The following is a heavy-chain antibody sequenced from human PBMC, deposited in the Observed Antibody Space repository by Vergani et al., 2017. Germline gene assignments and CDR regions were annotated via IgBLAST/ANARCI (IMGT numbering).Heavy chain of an antibody. Sequence: QAQLGQSDSEVKKPVDSVTLSCKTSGYTFVNHPITWVRQAPGQGLEWMGWISPYNHKTLYSQKVEGRVTMTSDTSSNTVFLELRRLTSDDTAIYYCARSQMATNDFDLWGRGTLVTVSS. D-gene: IGHD5-24*01. CDR1: GYTFVNHP. CDR2: ISPYNHKT. J-gene: IGHJ4*02. V-gene: IGHV1-18*04. CDR3: ARSQMATNDFDL.